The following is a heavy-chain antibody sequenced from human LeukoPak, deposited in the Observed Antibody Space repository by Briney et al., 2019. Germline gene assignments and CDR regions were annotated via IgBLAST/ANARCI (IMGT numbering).Heavy chain of an antibody. J-gene: IGHJ3*02. CDR1: GYTFTNYW. V-gene: IGHV5-51*01. D-gene: IGHD5-18*01. Sequence: GESLKISCKGSGYTFTNYWIGWVRQMPGKGLEWMGIIFPGDSDTKYSPSFQGQVTMPADKSISTAYLQWSSLKASDTAMYHCARGTGQYNYGHRGAFDTWGQGTMVTVSS. CDR2: IFPGDSDT. CDR3: ARGTGQYNYGHRGAFDT.